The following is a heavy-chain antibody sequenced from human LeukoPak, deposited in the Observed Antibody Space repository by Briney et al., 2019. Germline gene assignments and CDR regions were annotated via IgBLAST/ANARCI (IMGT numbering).Heavy chain of an antibody. CDR2: IYYSGRT. CDR3: ARDLYGDYAFDI. V-gene: IGHV4-39*07. Sequence: SETLSLTCTVSGGSISSSSYYWGWIRQPPGKGLEWIGSIYYSGRTNYNPSLKSRVTISVDTSRKQFSLKLSSVTAADTAVYYCARDLYGDYAFDIWGQGTLVTVSS. J-gene: IGHJ3*02. CDR1: GGSISSSSYY. D-gene: IGHD4-17*01.